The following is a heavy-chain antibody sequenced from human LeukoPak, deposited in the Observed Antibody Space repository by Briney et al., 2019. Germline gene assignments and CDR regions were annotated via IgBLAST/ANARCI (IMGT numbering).Heavy chain of an antibody. Sequence: GGSLRLSCAASGFTFSSYSMNWVRQAPGKGLEWVSYISSSSSTIYYADSVKGRFTISRDDAKNSLYLQMNSLRAEDTAVYYCARDSSGSYSRSIRFDYWGQGTLVTVSS. J-gene: IGHJ4*02. CDR2: ISSSSSTI. CDR1: GFTFSSYS. D-gene: IGHD1-26*01. V-gene: IGHV3-48*01. CDR3: ARDSSGSYSRSIRFDY.